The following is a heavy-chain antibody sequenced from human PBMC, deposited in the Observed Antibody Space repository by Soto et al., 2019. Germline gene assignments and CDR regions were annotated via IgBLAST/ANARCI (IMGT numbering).Heavy chain of an antibody. CDR1: GGTFSSYA. Sequence: QVQLVQSGAEVKKPGSSVKVSCKASGGTFSSYAISWVRQAPGQGLEWMGGIIPIFGTANYAQKFQGRVMSTADESTSTDYLELSSMRSDDTAVYYCAGFAVYGESPDYWGQGTLVTVSS. CDR3: AGFAVYGESPDY. CDR2: IIPIFGTA. D-gene: IGHD4-17*01. V-gene: IGHV1-69*01. J-gene: IGHJ4*02.